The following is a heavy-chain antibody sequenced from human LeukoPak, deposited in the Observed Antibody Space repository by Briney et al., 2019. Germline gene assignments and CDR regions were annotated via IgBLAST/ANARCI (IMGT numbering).Heavy chain of an antibody. V-gene: IGHV1-18*01. CDR1: GYTFTSYG. CDR3: ARDRFTMVRGVTHIPSDY. CDR2: ICAYNGNT. J-gene: IGHJ4*02. Sequence: ASVKVSCKASGYTFTSYGISWVRQAPGQGLEWMGWICAYNGNTNYAQKLQGRVTMTTDTSTSTAYMELRSLRSDDTAVYYCARDRFTMVRGVTHIPSDYWGQGTLVTVSS. D-gene: IGHD3-10*01.